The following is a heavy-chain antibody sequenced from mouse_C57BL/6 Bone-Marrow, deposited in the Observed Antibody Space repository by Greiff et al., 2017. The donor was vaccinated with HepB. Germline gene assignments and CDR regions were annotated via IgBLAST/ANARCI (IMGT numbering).Heavy chain of an antibody. CDR2: IYPGSGST. J-gene: IGHJ2*01. CDR1: GYTFTSYW. V-gene: IGHV1-55*01. CDR3: AREWFFTTVVATDD. Sequence: QVQLQQPGAELVKPGASVKMSCKASGYTFTSYWITWVKQRPGQGLEWIGDIYPGSGSTNYNEKFKSKATLTVDTSSSKAYMPLSSLTSEDSAVYYCAREWFFTTVVATDDWGQGTTLTVS. D-gene: IGHD1-1*01.